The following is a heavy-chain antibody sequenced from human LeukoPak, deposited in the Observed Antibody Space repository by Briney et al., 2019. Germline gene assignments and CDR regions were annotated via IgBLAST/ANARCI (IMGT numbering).Heavy chain of an antibody. CDR2: VSSHGNDG. CDR3: TRDAHNFNDFDY. Sequence: PGGSLRLSCAVSEFTFSQFAMHWVRQAPGKGLEWVAVVSSHGNDGYYADSVKGRFTISRDNSKNTLYLQIDSLRAEDTAIYYCTRDAHNFNDFDYWGQGTLVTVSS. V-gene: IGHV3-30*01. CDR1: EFTFSQFA. J-gene: IGHJ4*02. D-gene: IGHD5-24*01.